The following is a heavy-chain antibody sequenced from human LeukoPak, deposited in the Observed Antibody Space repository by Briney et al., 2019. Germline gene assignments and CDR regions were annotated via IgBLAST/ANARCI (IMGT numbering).Heavy chain of an antibody. CDR1: GFSFNNYR. J-gene: IGHJ4*02. D-gene: IGHD1-1*01. CDR3: AREVATFDY. V-gene: IGHV3-30-3*01. CDR2: ISYDGSNK. Sequence: GGSLRLSCVASGFSFNNYRMTWVRQAPGKGLEWVAVISYDGSNKYYADSVKGRFTISRDNSKNTLYLQMNSLRAEDTAVYYCAREVATFDYWGQGTLVTVSS.